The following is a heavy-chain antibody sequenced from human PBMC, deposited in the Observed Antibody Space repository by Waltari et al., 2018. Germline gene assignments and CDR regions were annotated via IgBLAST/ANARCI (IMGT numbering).Heavy chain of an antibody. D-gene: IGHD6-13*01. CDR2: INHSGST. V-gene: IGHV4-34*01. J-gene: IGHJ2*01. Sequence: QVQLQQWGAGLLKPSATLSLTCAVYGGSFSGYYLSWIRPPPGKGLEWIGEINHSGSTNYNPSLKSRVTISVDTSKNQFSLKLSSVTAADTAVYYCARGGSSSPSIVWYFDLWGRGTLVTVSS. CDR1: GGSFSGYY. CDR3: ARGGSSSPSIVWYFDL.